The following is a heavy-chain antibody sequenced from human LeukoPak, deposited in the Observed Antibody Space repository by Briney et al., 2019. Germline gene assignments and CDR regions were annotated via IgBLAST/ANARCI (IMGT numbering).Heavy chain of an antibody. CDR3: ARCSGYGMDV. V-gene: IGHV3-30-3*01. D-gene: IGHD3-10*02. CDR1: GFTFSSYA. J-gene: IGHJ6*02. CDR2: MSFDGTHT. Sequence: GRSLRLSCAASGFTFSSYAMHWVRQAPGKGLEWVAVMSFDGTHTYYADSVKGRFTISRDNSKNTLYLQMNSLRDEDTAVYHCARCSGYGMDVWGQGTTVTVSS.